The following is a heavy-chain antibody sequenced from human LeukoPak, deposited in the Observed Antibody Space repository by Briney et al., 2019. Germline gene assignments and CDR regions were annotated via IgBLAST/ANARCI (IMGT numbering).Heavy chain of an antibody. V-gene: IGHV3-23*01. CDR2: ISDTGRRT. Sequence: GGSLRLSCAASGFTFSDYAMSWVRQAAGKGLEWVSGISDTGRRTYYTDSVKGRFTISRDDSKKTVYLQMDTLRAEDTAIYFCARHDSFIPFWGQGTLVIVSS. D-gene: IGHD2-21*01. CDR1: GFTFSDYA. J-gene: IGHJ4*02. CDR3: ARHDSFIPF.